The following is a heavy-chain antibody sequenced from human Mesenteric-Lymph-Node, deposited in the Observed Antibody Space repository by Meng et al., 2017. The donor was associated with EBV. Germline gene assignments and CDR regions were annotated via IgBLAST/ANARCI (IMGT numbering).Heavy chain of an antibody. CDR2: MYHSGVA. J-gene: IGHJ5*02. CDR1: GCSISTDTSD. CDR3: ARELAGYNPNWFDP. V-gene: IGHV4-39*07. D-gene: IGHD3-9*01. Sequence: QVSGTGLVEPSETLALTCTVSGCSISTDTSDWGWIRQPPGKGLEWIGTMYHSGVAYYSPSLHSRVTISLDTSKNQLSLKLKSVTAADTAVYYCARELAGYNPNWFDPWGQGALVTVSS.